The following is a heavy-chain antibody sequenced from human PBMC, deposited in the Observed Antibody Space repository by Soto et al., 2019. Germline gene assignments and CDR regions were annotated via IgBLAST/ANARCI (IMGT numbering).Heavy chain of an antibody. CDR2: ISSSCSTI. Sequence: GGSLRLSCAASGFTFSSYEMNWVRQAPGKGLEWVSYISSSCSTIYYADSVKGRFPISRDNAKNSLYLQMNSLRAEDTAVYYCSRERGRWELPPYYYYYGMDVWGQGTTVTVSS. D-gene: IGHD1-26*01. CDR3: SRERGRWELPPYYYYYGMDV. CDR1: GFTFSSYE. V-gene: IGHV3-48*03. J-gene: IGHJ6*02.